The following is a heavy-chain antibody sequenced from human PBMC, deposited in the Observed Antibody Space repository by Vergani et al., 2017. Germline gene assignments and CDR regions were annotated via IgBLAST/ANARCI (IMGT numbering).Heavy chain of an antibody. CDR3: ARDSFLWFGEGIDY. CDR2: INHDGSEK. J-gene: IGHJ4*02. V-gene: IGHV3-7*01. D-gene: IGHD3-10*01. CDR1: GFTFSKFY. Sequence: VELVESGGGLVQPGGSLRLSCATSGFTFSKFYMSWVRQAPGKGLEWVANINHDGSEKYFVDSVKGRFTISRDNARSSLYLQMNSLRAEDTAVYYCARDSFLWFGEGIDYWGQGTLVTVSS.